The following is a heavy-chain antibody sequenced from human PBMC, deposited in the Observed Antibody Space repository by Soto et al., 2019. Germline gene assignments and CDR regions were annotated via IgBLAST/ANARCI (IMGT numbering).Heavy chain of an antibody. CDR3: ARQGSY. V-gene: IGHV4-39*01. Sequence: QLQLQESGPGLVKPSETLSLTCNVSGVSISDTSYYWGWIRQPPGKGLEWIGAIYFNGNTFSNPSLKSRLPISVDTSKNQISLRLTSVTAADTAVYYCARQGSYWGQGTLVAVSS. CDR1: GVSISDTSYY. CDR2: IYFNGNT. J-gene: IGHJ4*02.